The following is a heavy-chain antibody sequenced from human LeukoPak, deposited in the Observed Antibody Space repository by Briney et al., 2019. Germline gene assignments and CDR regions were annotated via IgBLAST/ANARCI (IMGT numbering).Heavy chain of an antibody. V-gene: IGHV2-5*02. CDR1: GFSLSTSGVG. CDR2: IYWDDDK. Sequence: SGPTLVNPTQTLTLTCTFSGFSLSTSGVGVGWICQPPGKVLEWLALIYWDDDKRYSPSLKSRLTITKDTSKNQVVLTMTNMDPVDTATYYCAHRNLYGSGSWYFDYWGQGTLVTVSS. D-gene: IGHD3-10*01. J-gene: IGHJ4*02. CDR3: AHRNLYGSGSWYFDY.